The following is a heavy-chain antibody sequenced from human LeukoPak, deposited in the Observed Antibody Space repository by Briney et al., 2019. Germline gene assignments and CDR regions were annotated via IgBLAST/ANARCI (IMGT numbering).Heavy chain of an antibody. V-gene: IGHV3-23*01. Sequence: GGSLRLSCAASGFTFSSYAMSWVRQAPGKGLEWVSAISGSGGSTYYADSVKGRFTISRDNSKNTLYLQMNSLRAEDTAVYYCARDLEDYNNYGEMAIWGQGTLVTVSS. J-gene: IGHJ4*02. CDR1: GFTFSSYA. D-gene: IGHD4-11*01. CDR3: ARDLEDYNNYGEMAI. CDR2: ISGSGGST.